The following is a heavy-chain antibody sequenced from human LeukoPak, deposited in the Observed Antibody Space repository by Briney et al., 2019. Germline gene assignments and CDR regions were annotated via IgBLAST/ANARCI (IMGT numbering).Heavy chain of an antibody. Sequence: KTSETLSLTCTVSGGSISSYYWSWIRQPPGKGLEWIGYIYYSGSTNYNPSLKSRVTISVDTSKNQFSLKLSSVTAADTAVYYCARDQHCSGGSCYGGNWFDPWGQGTLVTVSS. J-gene: IGHJ5*02. CDR2: IYYSGST. CDR3: ARDQHCSGGSCYGGNWFDP. CDR1: GGSISSYY. D-gene: IGHD2-15*01. V-gene: IGHV4-59*01.